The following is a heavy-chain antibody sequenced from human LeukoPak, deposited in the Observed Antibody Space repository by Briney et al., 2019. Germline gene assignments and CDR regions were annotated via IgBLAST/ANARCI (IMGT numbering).Heavy chain of an antibody. J-gene: IGHJ4*02. V-gene: IGHV3-23*01. CDR1: GFTFSSYA. CDR2: ISGSGDNT. CDR3: AKSGGSYPYYFDY. Sequence: PGGSLRPSCAASGFTFSSYAMSWVRQAPGKGLEWVSAISGSGDNTYYADSVEGRFTISRDNSKNTLYLQMNSLRAEDTAVYYCAKSGGSYPYYFDYWGQGTLVTVSS. D-gene: IGHD1-26*01.